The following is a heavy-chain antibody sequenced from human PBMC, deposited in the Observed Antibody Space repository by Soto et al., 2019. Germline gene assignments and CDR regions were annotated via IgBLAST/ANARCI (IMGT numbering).Heavy chain of an antibody. V-gene: IGHV3-21*06. CDR1: GFTFTRYS. Sequence: GESLKISCAASGFTFTRYSMNWVRQAPGKGLEWVSSISSTTNYIYYGDSMKGRFTISRDNAKNSLYMEMNSLRAEDTAVYYCARESDYLTSNFDYWGQGTLVALSS. CDR3: ARESDYLTSNFDY. CDR2: ISSTTNYI. J-gene: IGHJ4*02. D-gene: IGHD4-17*01.